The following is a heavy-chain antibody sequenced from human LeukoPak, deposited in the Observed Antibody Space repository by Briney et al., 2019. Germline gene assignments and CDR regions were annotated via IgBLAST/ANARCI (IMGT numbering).Heavy chain of an antibody. V-gene: IGHV3-53*01. CDR1: GFTVSNNY. D-gene: IGHD2-8*01. CDR3: ATGSTKPRLDY. J-gene: IGHJ4*02. CDR2: IYSGGST. Sequence: GGSLRLSCAVSGFTVSNNYMSWVRQAPGKGLEWVSVIYSGGSTYYADSVKGRFTISRDNSKNTLYLQMNSLRVEDTAVYCCATGSTKPRLDYWGQGTLVTVSS.